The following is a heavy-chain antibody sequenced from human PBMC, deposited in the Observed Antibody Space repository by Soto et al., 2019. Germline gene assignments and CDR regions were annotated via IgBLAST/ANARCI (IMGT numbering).Heavy chain of an antibody. V-gene: IGHV1-18*01. CDR2: ISAYNGNT. CDR1: GYTFTSYG. D-gene: IGHD5-12*01. J-gene: IGHJ4*02. Sequence: QVQLVQSGAEVKKPGASVKVSCKASGYTFTSYGISWVRRAAGQGLEWMGWISAYNGNTNYAQKLQGRVTMTTDTSTSTAYMELRSLRSDDTAVYYSESDSHGIERAYSGYDFDYWGQGTLVTVSS. CDR3: ESDSHGIERAYSGYDFDY.